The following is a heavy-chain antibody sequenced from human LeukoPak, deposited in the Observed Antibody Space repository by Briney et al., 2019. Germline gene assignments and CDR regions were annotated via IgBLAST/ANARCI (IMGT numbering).Heavy chain of an antibody. J-gene: IGHJ4*02. Sequence: GGSLRLSCAASGFTFSSYWMSWVRQASGKGLEWVANIKQDGSEKYYVDSVKGRFTISRDNAKNSLYLQMNSLRAEDTAVYYCARDRLTMVRGVTAGYWGQGTLVTVSS. V-gene: IGHV3-7*03. CDR2: IKQDGSEK. CDR3: ARDRLTMVRGVTAGY. D-gene: IGHD3-10*01. CDR1: GFTFSSYW.